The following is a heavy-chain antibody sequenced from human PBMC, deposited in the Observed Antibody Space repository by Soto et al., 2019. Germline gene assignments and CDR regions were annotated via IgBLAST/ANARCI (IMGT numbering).Heavy chain of an antibody. CDR3: ARGVGSRPPRY. D-gene: IGHD3-9*01. J-gene: IGHJ4*02. Sequence: SETLSLTCTISGGSISVYYWSWIRQSPGQGLEWIGYIYDSGSPYYNPSLKTRVTISADTSKNQFSLKLTSATAADTAVYFCARGVGSRPPRYWGRGTLVSVSS. CDR2: IYDSGSP. V-gene: IGHV4-59*01. CDR1: GGSISVYY.